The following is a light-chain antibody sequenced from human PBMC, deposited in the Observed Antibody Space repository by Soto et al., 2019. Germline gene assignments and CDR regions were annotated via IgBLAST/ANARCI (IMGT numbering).Light chain of an antibody. CDR2: DVS. CDR3: SSYTSSITLVV. CDR1: SSDVGGYNY. V-gene: IGLV2-14*01. Sequence: QSALTQPASVSGSPGQSITISCTGTSSDVGGYNYVSWYQQHPGKAPKLMIYDVSNRPSGVSNRFSGSKSGNTASLTISGLQAEDEADYYCSSYTSSITLVVFVGGTKLTVL. J-gene: IGLJ2*01.